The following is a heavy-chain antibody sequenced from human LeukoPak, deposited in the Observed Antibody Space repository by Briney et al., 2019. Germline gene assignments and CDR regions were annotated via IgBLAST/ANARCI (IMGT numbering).Heavy chain of an antibody. CDR1: GYTFTSYA. Sequence: ASVKVSCKASGYTFTSYAMHWVRQAPGQRLEWMGWINAGNGNTKYSQKFQGRVTITRDTSASTAYMKLSSLRSEDTAVYYCARDLRVHSISYYYGSGPPVYWGQGTLVTVSS. J-gene: IGHJ4*02. CDR2: INAGNGNT. CDR3: ARDLRVHSISYYYGSGPPVY. V-gene: IGHV1-3*01. D-gene: IGHD3-10*01.